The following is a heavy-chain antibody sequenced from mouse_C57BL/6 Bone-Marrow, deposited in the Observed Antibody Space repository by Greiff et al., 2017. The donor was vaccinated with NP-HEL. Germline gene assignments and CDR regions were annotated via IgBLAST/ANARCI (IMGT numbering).Heavy chain of an antibody. Sequence: DVHLVESGGGLVKPGGSLKLSCAASGFTFSDYGMHWVRQAPEKGLEWVAYISSGSSTIYYADTVKGRFTISRDNAKNTLFLQMTSLRSEDTAMYYCARRITTVPFDYWGQGTTLTVSS. CDR1: GFTFSDYG. J-gene: IGHJ2*01. V-gene: IGHV5-17*01. CDR3: ARRITTVPFDY. CDR2: ISSGSSTI. D-gene: IGHD1-1*01.